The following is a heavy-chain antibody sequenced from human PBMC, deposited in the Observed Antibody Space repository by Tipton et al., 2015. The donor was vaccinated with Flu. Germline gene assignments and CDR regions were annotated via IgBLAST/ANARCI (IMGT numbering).Heavy chain of an antibody. Sequence: GLVKPSETLSLTCTVSGGSISSYYWSWIRQPAGKGLEWIGRIYTSGSTNYNPSLKSRVTMPVDTSKNQFSLKLSSVTAADTAVFCCGRDIGASSWYHFYSPSTPYGMGVWGQGTPVTVS. CDR1: GGSISSYY. J-gene: IGHJ6*02. CDR3: GRDIGASSWYHFYSPSTPYGMGV. D-gene: IGHD6-13*01. CDR2: IYTSGST. V-gene: IGHV4-4*07.